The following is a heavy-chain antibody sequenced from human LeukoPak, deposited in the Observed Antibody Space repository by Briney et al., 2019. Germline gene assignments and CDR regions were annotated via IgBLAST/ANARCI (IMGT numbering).Heavy chain of an antibody. Sequence: PGGSLRLSCAASGFTFDDYGMSWVRQAPGKGLEWVSGINWNGGSTGYADSVKGRFTISRDNAKNSLYLQMNSLRAEDTALYYCARSGYSGSYSEGNSFDPWGQGTLVTVSS. CDR3: ARSGYSGSYSEGNSFDP. J-gene: IGHJ5*02. V-gene: IGHV3-20*04. D-gene: IGHD1-26*01. CDR1: GFTFDDYG. CDR2: INWNGGST.